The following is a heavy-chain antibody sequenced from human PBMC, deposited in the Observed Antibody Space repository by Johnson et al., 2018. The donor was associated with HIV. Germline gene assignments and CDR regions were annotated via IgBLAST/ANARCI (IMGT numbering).Heavy chain of an antibody. D-gene: IGHD1-26*01. CDR3: ASGLGIVGATRSAFDI. CDR2: ISYDGSNN. J-gene: IGHJ3*02. Sequence: QVQLVESGGGVVQPGRSLRLSCAASGFTSTNCARHWVRQAPGISYDGSNNYYADCVKGRFTISRDNSKNTLYLQMNSLRAEDTAVYYCASGLGIVGATRSAFDIWGQGTMVTVSS. CDR1: GFTSTNCA. V-gene: IGHV3-30-3*01.